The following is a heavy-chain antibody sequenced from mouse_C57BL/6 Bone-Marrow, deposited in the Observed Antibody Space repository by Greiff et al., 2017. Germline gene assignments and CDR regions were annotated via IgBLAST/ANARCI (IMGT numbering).Heavy chain of an antibody. CDR2: IYPGGGYT. V-gene: IGHV1-63*01. Sequence: QVQLQQSGAELVRPGTSVKMSCKASGYTFTNYWIGWAKQRPGHGLEWIGDIYPGGGYTNYNEKFKGKATLTADKSSSTAYMQFSSLTSEDSAIYYCARGMYYGSSYGYWGQGTTLTVSS. J-gene: IGHJ2*01. D-gene: IGHD1-1*01. CDR3: ARGMYYGSSYGY. CDR1: GYTFTNYW.